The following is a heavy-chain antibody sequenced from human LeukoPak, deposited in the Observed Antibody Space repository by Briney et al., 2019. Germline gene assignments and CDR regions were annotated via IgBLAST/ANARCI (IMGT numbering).Heavy chain of an antibody. J-gene: IGHJ4*02. CDR3: VRPSNPPF. CDR1: GFTFGGYY. CDR2: ISSSSGSNK. Sequence: GGSLRLSCAASGFTFGGYYMSWIRQAPGKGLEWISYISSSSGSNKYYSQSAKGRFTISRDNDKNSLFLQMNSLTAEDTAVYYCVRPSNPPFWGQGALVIVSS. V-gene: IGHV3-11*01.